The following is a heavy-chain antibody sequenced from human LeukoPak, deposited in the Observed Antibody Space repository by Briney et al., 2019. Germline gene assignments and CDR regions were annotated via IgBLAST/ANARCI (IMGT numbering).Heavy chain of an antibody. CDR1: GFTFSLYW. Sequence: GGSLRLSCAASGFTFSLYWMNWVRRAPGKGLEWVANIKQDGSEKNYVDSVKGRFTISRDNAKNSLYLRMNNLRVEDTAMHYCAGGTGFIIKDWGQGTLVTVSS. V-gene: IGHV3-7*03. CDR3: AGGTGFIIKD. D-gene: IGHD3-9*01. J-gene: IGHJ4*02. CDR2: IKQDGSEK.